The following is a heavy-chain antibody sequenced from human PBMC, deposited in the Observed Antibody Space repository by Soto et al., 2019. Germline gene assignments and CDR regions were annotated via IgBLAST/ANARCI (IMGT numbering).Heavy chain of an antibody. J-gene: IGHJ6*02. Sequence: EVQLLETGGGLIQPGGSLRLSCAASGFTVSSYYMSWVRQAPGKGLEWVSAIYSGGSTYYTDSVEGRFTISRDISKNTLYLQMNSLRVDDTAVYFCARDRGDCSSVSGFASFYFGMDVWRQGTTVTVSS. CDR1: GFTVSSYY. CDR2: IYSGGST. V-gene: IGHV3-53*02. CDR3: ARDRGDCSSVSGFASFYFGMDV. D-gene: IGHD2-15*01.